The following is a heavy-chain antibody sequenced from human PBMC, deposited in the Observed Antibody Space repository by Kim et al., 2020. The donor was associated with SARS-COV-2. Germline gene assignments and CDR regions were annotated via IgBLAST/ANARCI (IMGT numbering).Heavy chain of an antibody. Sequence: GGSLRLSCAASGFTFGNFAINWVRQAPGKGLEWVSTITGSGGSTFHADSVKGRFTISRDNSKNTLFLQMNSLRAEDTAVYYCAKDVSRGNPRGDAMDVWG. D-gene: IGHD5-12*01. V-gene: IGHV3-23*01. CDR1: GFTFGNFA. CDR2: ITGSGGST. CDR3: AKDVSRGNPRGDAMDV. J-gene: IGHJ6*01.